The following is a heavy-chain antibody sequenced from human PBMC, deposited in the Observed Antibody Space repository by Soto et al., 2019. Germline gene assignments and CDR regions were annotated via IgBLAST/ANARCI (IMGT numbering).Heavy chain of an antibody. Sequence: RCIRKNKGKGLEWIGYIFYRGSTNYNPSLKSRVTISVDTSKNQFSLKLSSVTAADTAVYYCARQGLQWLPEGRDYFDYWGQGTLVTVSS. D-gene: IGHD6-19*01. CDR2: IFYRGST. CDR3: ARQGLQWLPEGRDYFDY. V-gene: IGHV4-59*08. J-gene: IGHJ4*01.